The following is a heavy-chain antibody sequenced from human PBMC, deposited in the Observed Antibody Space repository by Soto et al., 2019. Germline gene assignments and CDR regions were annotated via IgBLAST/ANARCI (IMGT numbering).Heavy chain of an antibody. J-gene: IGHJ4*02. Sequence: QVQLVQSGAEVKKPGASVKVSCKASGYTFTSYAMHWVRQAPGQRLEWMGWINAGNGNTKYSQKFQGRVTITRDTSASTAYMELSSLRSEDTAVYYCARGRMAVTTSSKYYFDYWGQGTLVTVSS. V-gene: IGHV1-3*01. CDR3: ARGRMAVTTSSKYYFDY. CDR2: INAGNGNT. D-gene: IGHD4-17*01. CDR1: GYTFTSYA.